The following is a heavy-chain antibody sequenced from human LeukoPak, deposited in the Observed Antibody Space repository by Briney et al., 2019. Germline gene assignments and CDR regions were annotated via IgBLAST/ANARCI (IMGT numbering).Heavy chain of an antibody. CDR1: GGSINTGTKY. J-gene: IGHJ4*02. CDR2: IYYDGNT. D-gene: IGHD6-19*01. V-gene: IGHV4-39*07. Sequence: SETLSLTCAVSGGSINTGTKYWGWIRQPPGKTLEWIGTIYYDGNTYYNPSLRSRLTISIDTSRNQFSLRLTSVTAADTALYYCARGVVVLKTKLGGWEYWGPRTLVTVSS. CDR3: ARGVVVLKTKLGGWEY.